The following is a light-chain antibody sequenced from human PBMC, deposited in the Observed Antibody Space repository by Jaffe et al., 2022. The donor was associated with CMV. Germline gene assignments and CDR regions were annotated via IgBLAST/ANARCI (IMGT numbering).Light chain of an antibody. V-gene: IGLV2-14*03. CDR3: SSYTSNSALVV. J-gene: IGLJ2*01. CDR1: SSDIGRYNY. CDR2: SVN. Sequence: QSALTQPASVSGSPGQSITISCAGTSSDIGRYNYVSWYQQHPGKAPKLMIYSVNSRPSGVSNRFSASKSGDTASLTISGLQAEDEADYYCSSYTSNSALVVFGGGTKLTVL.